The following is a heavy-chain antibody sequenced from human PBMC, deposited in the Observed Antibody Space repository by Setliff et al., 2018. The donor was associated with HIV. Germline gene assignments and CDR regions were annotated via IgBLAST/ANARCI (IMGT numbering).Heavy chain of an antibody. J-gene: IGHJ6*03. CDR2: ITPFNGNT. D-gene: IGHD5-18*01. Sequence: ASVKVSCKASGYTFTSHGISWVRQAPGQGLEWMGWITPFNGNTNYAQKLQGRVTMTTDTSTSTAYMELRSLRSDDTAVYYCARRGDSYGLDPIYYYYYYMDVWGKGTTVTVSS. V-gene: IGHV1-18*01. CDR1: GYTFTSHG. CDR3: ARRGDSYGLDPIYYYYYYMDV.